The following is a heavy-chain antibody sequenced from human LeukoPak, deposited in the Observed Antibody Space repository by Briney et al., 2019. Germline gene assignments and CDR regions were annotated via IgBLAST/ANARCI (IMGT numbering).Heavy chain of an antibody. D-gene: IGHD5-18*01. CDR3: AREPTAMIL. J-gene: IGHJ4*02. CDR1: GFTFSSYS. CDR2: ISSSSTYI. Sequence: GGSLRLSCAASGFTFSSYSMNWVRQTPGKGLEWVSSISSSSTYIYYADSVKGRFTISRGNAKNSLYLQMNSPRAEDTAVYYCAREPTAMILWGQGTLVTVSS. V-gene: IGHV3-21*01.